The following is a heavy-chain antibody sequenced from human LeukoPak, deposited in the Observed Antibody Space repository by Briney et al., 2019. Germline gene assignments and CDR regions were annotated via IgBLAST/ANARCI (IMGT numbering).Heavy chain of an antibody. V-gene: IGHV4-34*01. Sequence: SETLSLTCAVYGGSFSGYYWSWTRQPPGKGLEWIGEINHSGSTNYNPSLKSRVTISVDTSKNQFSLKLSSVTAADTAVYYCARGTVVPAAIVDYWGQGTLVTVSS. CDR1: GGSFSGYY. CDR2: INHSGST. D-gene: IGHD2-2*01. J-gene: IGHJ4*02. CDR3: ARGTVVPAAIVDY.